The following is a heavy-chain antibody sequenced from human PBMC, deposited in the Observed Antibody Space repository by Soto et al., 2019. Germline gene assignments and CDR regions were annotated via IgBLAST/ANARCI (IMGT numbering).Heavy chain of an antibody. J-gene: IGHJ6*02. CDR2: IIPIFGPA. Sequence: SVKVSCKSSGGTFSSHSINWVRQAPGQGLEWRGGIIPIFGPANFAKKFQGRVTITADESTTTAYMELSSLTSEDTAVYYCATGSFTSTGGRIGYHYNAMDVWGQGTTVTVSS. CDR3: ATGSFTSTGGRIGYHYNAMDV. CDR1: GGTFSSHS. V-gene: IGHV1-69*13. D-gene: IGHD1-1*01.